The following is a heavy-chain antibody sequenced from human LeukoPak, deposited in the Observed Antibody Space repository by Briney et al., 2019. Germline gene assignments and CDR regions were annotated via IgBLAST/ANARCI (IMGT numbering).Heavy chain of an antibody. V-gene: IGHV4-30-4*08. D-gene: IGHD3-22*01. Sequence: SETLSLTCTVSGGSISSGDYYWSWIRQPPGKGLEWIGYIYYSGSTYYNPSLKSRVTISVDTSKNQFSLKLSSVTAADTAVYYCARVELWPYYDSSGYIDYWGQGTLVTVSA. CDR2: IYYSGST. J-gene: IGHJ4*02. CDR3: ARVELWPYYDSSGYIDY. CDR1: GGSISSGDYY.